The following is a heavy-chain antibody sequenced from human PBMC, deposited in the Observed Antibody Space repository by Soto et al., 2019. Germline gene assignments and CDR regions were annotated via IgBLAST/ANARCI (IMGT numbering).Heavy chain of an antibody. V-gene: IGHV3-74*01. J-gene: IGHJ4*02. CDR3: ARCGNYVFDY. CDR1: GFTFRSHW. CDR2: ISGDGSST. D-gene: IGHD1-26*01. Sequence: PGGSLRLSCAASGFTFRSHWMHWVRQAPGKGLVWVSRISGDGSSTHYADSVKGRFTISRDNAKNTLYLQMNSLRAEDTAVYYCARCGNYVFDYWGQGTLVTVSS.